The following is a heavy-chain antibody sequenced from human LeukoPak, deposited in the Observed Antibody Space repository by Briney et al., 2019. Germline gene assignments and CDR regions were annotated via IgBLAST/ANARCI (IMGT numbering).Heavy chain of an antibody. CDR3: GLLNYYGSGSLDY. Sequence: SETLSLTCTVSGYSINSGYYWGWIRPPPGKGLEWIGSIYHSGSTYYNPSLKSRVTISVDTSKNQFSLKLSSVTAADTAMYYCGLLNYYGSGSLDYWGQGTLVTVSS. J-gene: IGHJ4*02. CDR2: IYHSGST. D-gene: IGHD3-10*01. V-gene: IGHV4-38-2*02. CDR1: GYSINSGYY.